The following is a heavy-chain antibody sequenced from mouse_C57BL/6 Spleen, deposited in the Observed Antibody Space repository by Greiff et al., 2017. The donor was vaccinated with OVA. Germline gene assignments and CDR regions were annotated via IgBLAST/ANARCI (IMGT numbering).Heavy chain of an antibody. CDR3: TTRRVVGSYFDY. J-gene: IGHJ2*01. V-gene: IGHV14-4*01. Sequence: EVQLVESGAELVRPGASVKLSCTASGFNIKDDYMHWVKQRPEQGLEWIGWIDPENGDTEYASKFQGKATITADTSSNTAYLQLSSLTSEDTAVYYCTTRRVVGSYFDYWGQGTTLTVSS. CDR2: IDPENGDT. D-gene: IGHD1-1*01. CDR1: GFNIKDDY.